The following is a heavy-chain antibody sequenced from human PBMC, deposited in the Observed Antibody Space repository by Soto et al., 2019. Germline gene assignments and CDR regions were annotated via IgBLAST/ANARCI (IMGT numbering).Heavy chain of an antibody. J-gene: IGHJ4*02. CDR1: GYSFTSYW. CDR3: ARAEIGPAKSLLY. D-gene: IGHD2-15*01. CDR2: IDPTDSYT. V-gene: IGHV5-10-1*01. Sequence: PGESLKISCKGSGYSFTSYWIAWVRQVPGKGLEWMGKIDPTDSYTDYSPSFEGHVTFSADKSINTAYLQWTSLQASDTAIYYCARAEIGPAKSLLYWGQGTLVTVSS.